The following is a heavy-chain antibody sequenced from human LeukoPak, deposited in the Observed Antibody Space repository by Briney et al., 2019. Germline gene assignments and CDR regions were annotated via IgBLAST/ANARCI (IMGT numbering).Heavy chain of an antibody. CDR3: ATIAVAGND. J-gene: IGHJ4*02. Sequence: GGSLRLSCAASGFTFSSYSMNWVRQAPGKRLEWVSSISSSSSYIYYADSVKGRLTIPRDNAQNSLYLQMNSLRAEDTAVYYCATIAVAGNDWGQGTLVTVSS. D-gene: IGHD6-19*01. CDR1: GFTFSSYS. V-gene: IGHV3-21*01. CDR2: ISSSSSYI.